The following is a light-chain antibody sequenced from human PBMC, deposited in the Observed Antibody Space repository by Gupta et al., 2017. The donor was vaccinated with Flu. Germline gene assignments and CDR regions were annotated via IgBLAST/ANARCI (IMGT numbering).Light chain of an antibody. CDR3: QQYDKSPGEFT. CDR2: DAS. CDR1: QDISNY. V-gene: IGKV1-33*01. Sequence: DIQMTQSPSSLSASVGDRVTITCQASQDISNYLNWYQQKPGKAPKLLIYDASNLETGVPSRFSGSGSGTDFTFTISSLQPEDIATYYCQQYDKSPGEFTFGPGTKVDIK. J-gene: IGKJ3*01.